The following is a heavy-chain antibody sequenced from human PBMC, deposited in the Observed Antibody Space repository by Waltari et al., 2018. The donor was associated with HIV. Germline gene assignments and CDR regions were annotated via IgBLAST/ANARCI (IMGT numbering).Heavy chain of an antibody. CDR3: AREGYYYDSSDKSLHLDY. J-gene: IGHJ4*02. CDR2: ISAYNGNT. CDR1: GYTFTSSG. D-gene: IGHD3-22*01. Sequence: QVQLVQSGAEVKKPGASVKVSCKASGYTFTSSGISWVRQARGHGLEWMGWISAYNGNTNYAQKLQGRVTMTTDTSTSTAYMELRSLRSDDTAVYYCAREGYYYDSSDKSLHLDYWGQGTLVTVSS. V-gene: IGHV1-18*01.